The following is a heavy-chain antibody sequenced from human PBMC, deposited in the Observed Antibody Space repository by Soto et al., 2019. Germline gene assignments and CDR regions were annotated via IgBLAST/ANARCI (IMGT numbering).Heavy chain of an antibody. CDR1: PYSFSTNG. D-gene: IGHD1-1*01. CDR2: INSYKGYT. CDR3: VTLGTLACTRGGDA. Sequence: ASVKVSCKASPYSFSTNGISWLRQAPGQGLEWLGCINSYKGYTDYPQKFQRRVTMTTDPFTSTAYLELRTLISDATAVSSWVTLGTLACTRGGDAWGQGTLVTVSS. V-gene: IGHV1-18*04. J-gene: IGHJ5*02.